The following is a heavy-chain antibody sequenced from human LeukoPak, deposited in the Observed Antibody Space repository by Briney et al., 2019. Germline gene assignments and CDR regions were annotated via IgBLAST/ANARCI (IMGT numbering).Heavy chain of an antibody. D-gene: IGHD6-19*01. Sequence: GGSLRLSCAASGFTFSSYAMSWVRQAPGKGLEWVSAISGSGGSTYYADSVKGRFTISRDNSKNTLYLQMNCLRAEDTAVYYCAKVKDRGIAVAGVFDYWGQGTLVTVSS. CDR1: GFTFSSYA. CDR3: AKVKDRGIAVAGVFDY. V-gene: IGHV3-23*01. CDR2: ISGSGGST. J-gene: IGHJ4*02.